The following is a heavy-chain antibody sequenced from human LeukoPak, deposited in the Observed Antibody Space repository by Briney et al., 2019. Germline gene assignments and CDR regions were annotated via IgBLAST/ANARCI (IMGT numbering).Heavy chain of an antibody. J-gene: IGHJ4*02. CDR3: ARDREGSGTYLDY. D-gene: IGHD1-26*01. CDR2: ISSSSSYI. CDR1: GFTFSSYT. V-gene: IGHV3-21*01. Sequence: PGGSLRLSCAASGFTFSSYTMNWVRQAPGTGLEWVSSISSSSSYIYYADSVKGRFTISRDNAKNSLYLQMNSLRAEDTAVYYCARDREGSGTYLDYWGQGTLVTVSS.